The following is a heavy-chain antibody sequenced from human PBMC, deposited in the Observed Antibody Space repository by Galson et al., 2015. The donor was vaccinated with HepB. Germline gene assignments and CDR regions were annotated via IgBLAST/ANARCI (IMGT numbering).Heavy chain of an antibody. Sequence: SVKVSCKASGGTFSSYAISWVRQAPGQGLEWMGGIIPIFGTANYAQKFQGRVTITADKSTSTAYMELSSLRSEDTAVYYCASGYCSGGSCYLDYWGQGTLVTVSS. J-gene: IGHJ4*02. CDR2: IIPIFGTA. V-gene: IGHV1-69*06. D-gene: IGHD2-15*01. CDR1: GGTFSSYA. CDR3: ASGYCSGGSCYLDY.